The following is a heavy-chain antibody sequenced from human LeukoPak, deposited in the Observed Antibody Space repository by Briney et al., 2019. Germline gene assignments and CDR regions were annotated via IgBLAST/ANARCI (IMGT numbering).Heavy chain of an antibody. V-gene: IGHV3-30*02. D-gene: IGHD6-13*01. CDR2: IRYDGSNK. CDR1: GFTFSSYG. Sequence: PGGSLRLSCAASGFTFSSYGMHWVRQAPGEGLEWVAFIRYDGSNKQYADSVKGQFTISRDNSRNRLFLQMNSLRAEDTAVYFCTRSNTVAAAGDWFDPWGQGTLVTVSS. J-gene: IGHJ5*02. CDR3: TRSNTVAAAGDWFDP.